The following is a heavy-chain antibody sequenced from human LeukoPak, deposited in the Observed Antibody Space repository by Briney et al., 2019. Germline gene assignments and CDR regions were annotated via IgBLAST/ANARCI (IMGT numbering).Heavy chain of an antibody. Sequence: ASVRVSCTASGGSFSHFGISWVRQAPGQGLESMGAVMPIFATAENAQRTQGRVTVTVDASTSTAYMELSSLRSEDTAVYYCAKVRNAYSYDSGGYFHDAIDVWGQGTMVTVSS. CDR1: GGSFSHFG. D-gene: IGHD3-22*01. CDR3: AKVRNAYSYDSGGYFHDAIDV. CDR2: VMPIFATA. V-gene: IGHV1-69*01. J-gene: IGHJ3*01.